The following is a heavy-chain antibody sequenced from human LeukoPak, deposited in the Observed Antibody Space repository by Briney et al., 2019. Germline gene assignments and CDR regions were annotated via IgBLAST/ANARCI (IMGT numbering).Heavy chain of an antibody. CDR2: TSNTGGST. J-gene: IGHJ4*02. CDR1: GFTFSSYA. Sequence: QPGGSLRLSCAASGFTFSSYAMSWVRQAPGKGLEWVSGTSNTGGSTYYADSVKGRFTISRDESKNTLSLQMNSLRAEDTAVYYCASSWAYFDSWGQGTLVTVSS. V-gene: IGHV3-23*01. CDR3: ASSWAYFDS. D-gene: IGHD6-13*01.